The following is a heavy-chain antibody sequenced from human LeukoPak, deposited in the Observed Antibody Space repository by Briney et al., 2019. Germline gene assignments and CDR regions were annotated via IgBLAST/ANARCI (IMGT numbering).Heavy chain of an antibody. CDR2: ISSSSSYI. J-gene: IGHJ4*02. Sequence: GGSLRLSCAASTFTFSSYNMNWVRQAPGMGLEWVSSISSSSSYIYYADSVKGRFTISRDNAKNSLYLQMNSLRAEDTAVYYCARRIAAAGSPFDYWGQGTLVTVSS. CDR1: TFTFSSYN. D-gene: IGHD6-13*01. CDR3: ARRIAAAGSPFDY. V-gene: IGHV3-21*01.